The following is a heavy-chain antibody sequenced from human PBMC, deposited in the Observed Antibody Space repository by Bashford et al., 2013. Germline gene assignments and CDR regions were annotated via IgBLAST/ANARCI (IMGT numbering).Heavy chain of an antibody. CDR3: ATSIEGNFHY. D-gene: IGHD3-22*01. J-gene: IGHJ4*02. V-gene: IGHV3-33*01. Sequence: VRQAPGKGLEWVAVIWYDGSNKYYVDSVKGRFTISRDNSKNTLYLQMNSLRDEDTAVYYCATSIEGNFHYWGQGALVTVSS. CDR2: IWYDGSNK.